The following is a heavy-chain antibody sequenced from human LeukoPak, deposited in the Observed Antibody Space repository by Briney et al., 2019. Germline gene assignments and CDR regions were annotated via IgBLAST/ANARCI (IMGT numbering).Heavy chain of an antibody. Sequence: PSETLSLTCTVSGGSISSYYWSWIRQPPGKGLEWIGYIYYSGSTNYNPSLKSRVTISVDTSKNQFSLKLSSVTAADTAVYYCARGTDVLRYFDWSGHPYYFDYWGQGTLVTVSS. V-gene: IGHV4-59*01. CDR1: GGSISSYY. CDR2: IYYSGST. J-gene: IGHJ4*02. D-gene: IGHD3-9*01. CDR3: ARGTDVLRYFDWSGHPYYFDY.